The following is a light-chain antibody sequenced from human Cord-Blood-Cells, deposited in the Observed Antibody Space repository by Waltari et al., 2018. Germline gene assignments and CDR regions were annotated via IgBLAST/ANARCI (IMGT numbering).Light chain of an antibody. V-gene: IGKV3-11*01. CDR1: QGVSSY. CDR2: DAS. J-gene: IGKJ4*01. CDR3: QQRSNWT. Sequence: EIVFTQSPATLSLSPGARATLSCRASQGVSSYLAWYQQKPGQAPRLLIYDASNRATGIPARFSGSGSGTDFTLTISSLEPEDFAVYYCQQRSNWTFGGGTKVEIK.